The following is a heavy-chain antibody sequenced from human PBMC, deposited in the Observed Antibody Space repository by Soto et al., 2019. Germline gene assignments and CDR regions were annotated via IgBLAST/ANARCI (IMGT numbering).Heavy chain of an antibody. J-gene: IGHJ6*02. CDR3: ARVQGLGVVRHFYYYGMDV. D-gene: IGHD3-3*01. Sequence: EVQLVESGGGLVKPGGSLRLSCAASGFTFSSYSMNWVRQAPGKGLEWVSSISSSSSYIYYADSVKGRFTISRDNAKNSLYLQRNSLRAEDTAVYYCARVQGLGVVRHFYYYGMDVWGQGTTVTVSS. V-gene: IGHV3-21*01. CDR1: GFTFSSYS. CDR2: ISSSSSYI.